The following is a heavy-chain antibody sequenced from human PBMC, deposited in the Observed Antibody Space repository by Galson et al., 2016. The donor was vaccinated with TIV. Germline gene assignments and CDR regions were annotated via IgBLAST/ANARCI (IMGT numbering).Heavy chain of an antibody. CDR3: ARVFRTGKYCDY. V-gene: IGHV3-33*01. J-gene: IGHJ4*02. CDR2: IGHDGNWK. Sequence: SLRLSCAASGFNFGFYGMHWVRQAPGKGLEWVAIIGHDGNWKGYADSVKGRFTVSRDNSKDMLFLEMSSPRVEDTAVYYCARVFRTGKYCDYWGQGTLVTVSA. D-gene: IGHD2-8*02. CDR1: GFNFGFYG.